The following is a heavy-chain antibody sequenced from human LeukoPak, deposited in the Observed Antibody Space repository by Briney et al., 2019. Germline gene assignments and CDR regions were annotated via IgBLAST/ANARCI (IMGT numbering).Heavy chain of an antibody. CDR1: GFSFSNYW. V-gene: IGHV3-7*01. Sequence: GGSLRLSCAASGFSFSNYWMNWVRQAPGKGLEWVANIKPDGSEKHYVDSVKGRFTISRDNAKNSLYLQMNSLRAEDTAVYYCARGGSQHEGFDYWGQGTLVTVSS. CDR3: ARGGSQHEGFDY. CDR2: IKPDGSEK. D-gene: IGHD1-26*01. J-gene: IGHJ4*02.